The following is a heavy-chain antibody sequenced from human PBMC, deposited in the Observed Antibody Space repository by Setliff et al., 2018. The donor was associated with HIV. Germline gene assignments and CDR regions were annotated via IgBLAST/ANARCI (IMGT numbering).Heavy chain of an antibody. J-gene: IGHJ6*03. Sequence: PGGSLRLSCAASGFTVSRFYMSWVRQAPGKGLEWVSYISSSSSTIYYADSVKGRFTISRDNAKNSLYLQMNSLRAEDTAVYYCAREGSSWPYYYYYMDVWGKGTTVTVSS. CDR2: ISSSSSTI. CDR1: GFTVSRFY. D-gene: IGHD6-13*01. CDR3: AREGSSWPYYYYYMDV. V-gene: IGHV3-48*01.